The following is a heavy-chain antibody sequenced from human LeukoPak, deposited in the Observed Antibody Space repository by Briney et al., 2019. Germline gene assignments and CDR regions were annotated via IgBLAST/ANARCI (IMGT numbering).Heavy chain of an antibody. CDR1: GGSISSSSYY. Sequence: PSETLSLTCTVSGGSISSSSYYWSWIRQPPGKGLEWIGYIYYSGSINYNPSLKSRVTISVDTSKNQFSLKLSSVTAADTAVYYCARIITIFGVAQNWFDPWGQGTLVTVSS. D-gene: IGHD3-3*01. CDR2: IYYSGSI. CDR3: ARIITIFGVAQNWFDP. V-gene: IGHV4-61*01. J-gene: IGHJ5*02.